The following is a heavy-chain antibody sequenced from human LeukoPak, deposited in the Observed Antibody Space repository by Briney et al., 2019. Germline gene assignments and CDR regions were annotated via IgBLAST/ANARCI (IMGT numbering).Heavy chain of an antibody. CDR2: ISHSDDST. J-gene: IGHJ4*02. CDR1: GFTFSSYG. Sequence: GGSLRLSCAASGFTFSSYGMTWVRQAPGKGLEWVSSISHSDDSTYYADSVKGRFTISRDNSKNTLYLQMNSLRDEDTAVYYCVKFRVEWFGDPEDYWGQGTLVTVSS. V-gene: IGHV3-23*01. CDR3: VKFRVEWFGDPEDY. D-gene: IGHD3-10*01.